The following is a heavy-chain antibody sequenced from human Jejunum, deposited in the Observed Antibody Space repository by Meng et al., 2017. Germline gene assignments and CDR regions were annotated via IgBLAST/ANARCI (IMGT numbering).Heavy chain of an antibody. CDR3: VRTSNWSLDY. D-gene: IGHD6-13*01. V-gene: IGHV6-1*01. Sequence: QVQLQQSGRGLVKPSQPPSLTCAISGDSVSSNSAAWNWIRQSPSRGLEWLGRTYYRSKWYNDYAESVKSRITINPDTSKNQFSLQLNSVTPEDTAVDYCVRTSNWSLDYWGQGTLVTVSS. CDR1: GDSVSSNSAA. J-gene: IGHJ4*01. CDR2: TYYRSKWYN.